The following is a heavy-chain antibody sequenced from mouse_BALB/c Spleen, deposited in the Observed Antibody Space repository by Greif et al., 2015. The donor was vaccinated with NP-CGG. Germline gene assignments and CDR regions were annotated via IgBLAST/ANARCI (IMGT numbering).Heavy chain of an antibody. CDR3: ATGTYFDV. J-gene: IGHJ1*01. D-gene: IGHD4-1*01. CDR2: INPSTGYT. Sequence: LQESGAELAKPGASVKMSCKASGYTFTSYWMHWVKQRPGQGLEWIGYINPSTGYTEYNQKFKDKATLTADKSSSTAYMQLSSLTAVDSAVYYCATGTYFDVWGAGTTVTVSS. CDR1: GYTFTSYW. V-gene: IGHV1-7*01.